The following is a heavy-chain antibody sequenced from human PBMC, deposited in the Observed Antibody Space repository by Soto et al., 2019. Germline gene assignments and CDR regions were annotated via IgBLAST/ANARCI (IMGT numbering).Heavy chain of an antibody. CDR2: ISSSSSYI. CDR3: ARRAFLGGTYDSSGYSDAFEI. D-gene: IGHD3-22*01. V-gene: IGHV3-21*01. J-gene: IGHJ3*02. CDR1: GFTFSSYA. Sequence: PGGSLRLSCAASGFTFSSYAVNWVRQAPGKGLEWVSSISSSSSYIYYADSVKGRFTISRDNAKNSLYLQMNSLRAEDTAVYYCARRAFLGGTYDSSGYSDAFEIWGQGTMVTVSS.